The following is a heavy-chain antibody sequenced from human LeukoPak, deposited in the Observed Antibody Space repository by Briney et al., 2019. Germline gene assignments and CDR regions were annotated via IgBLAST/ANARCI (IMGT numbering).Heavy chain of an antibody. Sequence: GGSLRLSCAASGLAFSYYWMSWVRQAPGKGLEWVANIKQDGSEKHYVDSVKGRFTISRDNAKNSLYLQMNSLRAEDTAVYYCARIARIATRPHYYFDYWGQGTLVTVSS. V-gene: IGHV3-7*03. CDR3: ARIARIATRPHYYFDY. CDR2: IKQDGSEK. D-gene: IGHD6-6*01. CDR1: GLAFSYYW. J-gene: IGHJ4*02.